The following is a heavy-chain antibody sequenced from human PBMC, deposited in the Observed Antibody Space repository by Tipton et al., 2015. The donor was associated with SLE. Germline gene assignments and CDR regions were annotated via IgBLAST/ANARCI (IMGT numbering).Heavy chain of an antibody. J-gene: IGHJ3*02. CDR2: IYYSGST. CDR3: ARRDNTRPFGSGYYSPSDAFDI. V-gene: IGHV4-59*01. CDR1: GGSISSYY. D-gene: IGHD3-3*01. Sequence: TLSLTCTVSGGSISSYYWSWIRQPPGKGLEWIGYIYYSGSTNYNPSLKSRVTISVDTSKNQFSLKLSSVTAADTAVYYCARRDNTRPFGSGYYSPSDAFDIWGQGTMVTVSS.